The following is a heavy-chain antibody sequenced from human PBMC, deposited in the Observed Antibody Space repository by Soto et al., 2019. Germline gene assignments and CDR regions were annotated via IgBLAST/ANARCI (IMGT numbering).Heavy chain of an antibody. CDR2: IYHGST. V-gene: IGHV4-30-2*01. Sequence: SETLSLTCAVSGGSIRSGGDSWSWIRQPPGKGLEWIGYIYHGSTYYNPSLKSRVTISVDRSKNQFSLKLSSVTAAGTAVYYCARAGGLGAVAVDYWGQGTLVTVSS. D-gene: IGHD6-19*01. CDR3: ARAGGLGAVAVDY. CDR1: GGSIRSGGDS. J-gene: IGHJ4*02.